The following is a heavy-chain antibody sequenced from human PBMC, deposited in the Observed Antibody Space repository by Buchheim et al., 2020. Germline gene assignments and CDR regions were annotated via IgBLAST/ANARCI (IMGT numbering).Heavy chain of an antibody. CDR2: ISYDGSNK. CDR3: AKCAIYYDFWSGSDY. J-gene: IGHJ4*02. CDR1: GFTFSSYG. D-gene: IGHD3-3*01. Sequence: VQLEESGGGLVQPGGSLRLSCAASGFTFSSYGMHWVRQAPGKGLEWVAVISYDGSNKYYADSVKGRFTISRDNSKNTLYLQMNSLRAEDTAVYYCAKCAIYYDFWSGSDYWGQGTL. V-gene: IGHV3-30*18.